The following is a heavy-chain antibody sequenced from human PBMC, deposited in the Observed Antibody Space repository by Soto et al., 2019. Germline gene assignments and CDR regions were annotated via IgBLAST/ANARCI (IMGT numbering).Heavy chain of an antibody. CDR3: ARAGFGDPYFDY. V-gene: IGHV4-59*01. CDR2: IYYSGST. J-gene: IGHJ4*02. CDR1: GGSISSYY. Sequence: SETLSLTCTVSGGSISSYYWSWIRQPPGKGLEWIGYIYYSGSTNYNPSLKSRVTISVDTSKNQFSLKLSSVTAADTAVYYCARAGFGDPYFDYWGQGTLVTVSS. D-gene: IGHD3-10*01.